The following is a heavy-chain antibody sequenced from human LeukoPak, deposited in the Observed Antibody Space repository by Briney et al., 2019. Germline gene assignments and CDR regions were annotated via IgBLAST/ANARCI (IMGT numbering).Heavy chain of an antibody. CDR1: GYTFTGYY. D-gene: IGHD5-18*01. V-gene: IGHV1-2*02. CDR2: INPNSGGT. J-gene: IGHJ4*02. Sequence: ASVKVSCKASGYTFTGYYMHWVRQAPGQGLEWMGWINPNSGGTNYAQKLQGRVTMTTDTSTSTAYMELRSLRSDDTAVYYCARDFRGYSYGYPFDYWGQGTLVTVSS. CDR3: ARDFRGYSYGYPFDY.